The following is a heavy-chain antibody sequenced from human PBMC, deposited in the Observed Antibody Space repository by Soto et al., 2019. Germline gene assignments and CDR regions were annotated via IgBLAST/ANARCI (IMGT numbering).Heavy chain of an antibody. J-gene: IGHJ5*02. V-gene: IGHV3-7*03. Sequence: EVQLVESGGGLVQPGGSLRLSCAASGFTFSSYWMNWVRQAPGKGLEWVANIKQDGSEKYYVDSVKGRFTISRDNAKNSLYLQMNSLRAEDTAVYYCARDIAVAGNWFDPWGQGTLFTVSS. CDR1: GFTFSSYW. CDR3: ARDIAVAGNWFDP. CDR2: IKQDGSEK. D-gene: IGHD6-19*01.